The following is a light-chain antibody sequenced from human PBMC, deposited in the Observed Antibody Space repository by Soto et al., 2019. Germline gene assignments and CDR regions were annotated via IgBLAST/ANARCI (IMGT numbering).Light chain of an antibody. V-gene: IGLV1-51*02. CDR3: GTWDSSLSAEE. J-gene: IGLJ2*01. Sequence: QSVLTQPPSVSAAPGQKVPISCSGSRSNIGNNYVSWYQQLPGTAPKLLIYENNKRPSGIPDRFSGSKSGTSATLGITGLQTGDEADYYCGTWDSSLSAEEFGGGTKLTVL. CDR2: ENN. CDR1: RSNIGNNY.